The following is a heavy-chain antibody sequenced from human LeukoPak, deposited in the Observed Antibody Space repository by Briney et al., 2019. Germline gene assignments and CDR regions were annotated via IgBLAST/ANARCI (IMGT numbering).Heavy chain of an antibody. J-gene: IGHJ4*02. CDR3: ARETRWGAPQDY. Sequence: GGSLRLSCVASGFPLTDNYVSWVRRAPGKGLEWVSVIYSGGTTYYTDSVKGRFSISGDISKNTVYLQMSSLRGEDTAVYYCARETRWGAPQDYWGQGTLVTVSS. V-gene: IGHV3-66*02. CDR2: IYSGGTT. CDR1: GFPLTDNY. D-gene: IGHD1-26*01.